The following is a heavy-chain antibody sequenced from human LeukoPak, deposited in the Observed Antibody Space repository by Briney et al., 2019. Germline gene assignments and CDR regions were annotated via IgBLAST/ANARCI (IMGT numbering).Heavy chain of an antibody. CDR1: GFTFSSYA. CDR3: AKDSDDYVWGSYRYRDY. D-gene: IGHD3-16*02. V-gene: IGHV3-23*01. J-gene: IGHJ4*02. Sequence: GGSLRLSCAASGFTFSSYAMSWVRQAPGKGLEWVSAISGSGGSTYYADSVKGRFTISRDNSKNTLYLQMNSLRAEDTAVYYCAKDSDDYVWGSYRYRDYWGREPWSPSPQ. CDR2: ISGSGGST.